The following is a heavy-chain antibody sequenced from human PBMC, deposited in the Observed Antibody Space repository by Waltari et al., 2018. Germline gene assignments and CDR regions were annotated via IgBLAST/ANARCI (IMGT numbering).Heavy chain of an antibody. CDR2: SNQGETT. Sequence: QVQLQQWGAGLLKPSETLSLTFVVNVGSFTAFYWTWVRQPPGKGLEWIGDSNQGETTQYNPSLRSRVTISVDRARNQISLTLTSVTAADTAVYYCARGQGEGADVWAQGTAVTVS. CDR1: VGSFTAFY. V-gene: IGHV4-34*01. J-gene: IGHJ6*02. CDR3: ARGQGEGADV. D-gene: IGHD1-26*01.